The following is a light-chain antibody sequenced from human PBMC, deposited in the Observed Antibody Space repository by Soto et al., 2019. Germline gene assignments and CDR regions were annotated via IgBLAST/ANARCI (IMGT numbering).Light chain of an antibody. CDR3: HSYDTSLSGSV. Sequence: QPVLTQSPSVSGAPGQRVTISCTGGNSNIGSSYDVHWYQQIPGTAPKLLIYGDNNRPSGVPDRFSGSKSGTSASLAITGLQAEDEADYYCHSYDTSLSGSVFGGGTKLTVL. J-gene: IGLJ2*01. V-gene: IGLV1-40*01. CDR1: NSNIGSSYD. CDR2: GDN.